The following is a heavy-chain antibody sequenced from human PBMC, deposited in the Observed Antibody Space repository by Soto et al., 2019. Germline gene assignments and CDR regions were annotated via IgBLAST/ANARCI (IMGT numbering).Heavy chain of an antibody. CDR2: IYGDDDQ. D-gene: IGHD4-17*01. Sequence: QITLKESGPMLVKPTQSLTLTCTYSGFSINSAAVGVGWVRQPPGKALEWLALIYGDDDQRYTPSLKGRLTITQDTSKNQVFLRITNLDPVDTATYYCAHNDDYANESFRNWGQGTLVIVSS. V-gene: IGHV2-5*02. J-gene: IGHJ1*01. CDR1: GFSINSAAVG. CDR3: AHNDDYANESFRN.